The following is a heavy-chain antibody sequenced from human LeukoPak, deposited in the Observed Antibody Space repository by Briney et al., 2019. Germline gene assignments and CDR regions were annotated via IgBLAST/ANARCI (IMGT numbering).Heavy chain of an antibody. CDR2: ISGSGGRT. V-gene: IGHV3-23*01. D-gene: IGHD6-19*01. CDR3: AKPEASVAGTWDFFDY. J-gene: IGHJ4*02. Sequence: GGSPRLSCAASGFTFSSYAMSWVRQAPGKWLEWVSAISGSGGRTNYADSVKGRFTVSRDNSKNTLYLQMNSQRAEDTAVYYCAKPEASVAGTWDFFDYWGQGTLVTVSS. CDR1: GFTFSSYA.